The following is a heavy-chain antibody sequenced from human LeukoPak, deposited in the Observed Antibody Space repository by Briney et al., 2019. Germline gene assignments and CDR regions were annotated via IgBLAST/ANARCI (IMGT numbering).Heavy chain of an antibody. CDR3: ASASGREAAGYLLALFHY. CDR2: IYSDGRT. Sequence: GGSLRLSCAASGLSVSNKYMSWVRQAPGKGLEGVSFIYSDGRTYYTDSVKGRFTISRDNSKNTLYLQMNSLRADDTAMYYCASASGREAAGYLLALFHYRGQGTLVTVSS. J-gene: IGHJ4*02. D-gene: IGHD6-13*01. CDR1: GLSVSNKY. V-gene: IGHV3-53*01.